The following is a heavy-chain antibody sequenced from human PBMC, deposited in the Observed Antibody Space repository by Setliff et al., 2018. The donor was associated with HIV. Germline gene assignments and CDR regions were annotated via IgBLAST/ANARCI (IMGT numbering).Heavy chain of an antibody. D-gene: IGHD5-18*01. J-gene: IGHJ6*03. V-gene: IGHV3-66*02. CDR1: GFTVSSNY. CDR2: IYSGGST. Sequence: PGGSLRLSCAASGFTVSSNYMSWVRQAPGKGLEWVSAIYSGGSTYYADSVKGRFTISRDNSKNTLYLQMNSLRAEDTAVYYCARDQWGYSYGYYYYYYKDVWGKGTTVTVSS. CDR3: ARDQWGYSYGYYYYYYKDV.